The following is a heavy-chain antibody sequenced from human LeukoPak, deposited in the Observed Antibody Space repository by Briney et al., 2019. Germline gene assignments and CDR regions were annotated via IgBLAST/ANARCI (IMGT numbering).Heavy chain of an antibody. D-gene: IGHD6-19*01. CDR1: GYSVTSYD. V-gene: IGHV1-46*01. CDR3: ARDRVAGSNYYYYGMDV. CDR2: INPSGGST. J-gene: IGHJ6*02. Sequence: ASVTVSCTASGYSVTSYDINWVRQATGQGLEWMGVINPSGGSTTYAQKFHGRVTMTRDTSTSTVYMELSSLRSEGTAVYYCARDRVAGSNYYYYGMDVWGQGTTVTVSS.